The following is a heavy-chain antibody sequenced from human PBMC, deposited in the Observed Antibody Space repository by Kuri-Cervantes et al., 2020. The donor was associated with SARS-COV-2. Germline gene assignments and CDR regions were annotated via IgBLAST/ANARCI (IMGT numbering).Heavy chain of an antibody. D-gene: IGHD1-1*01. CDR3: AREGQLERPGAYYYYYGMDV. CDR1: GFTFSSYW. CDR2: INSDGSST. V-gene: IGHV3-74*01. Sequence: GGSLRLSCAASGFTFSSYWMHWVRQAPGKGLVWVSRINSDGSSTSYADSVKGRFTISRDNAKNSLYPQMNSLRAEDTAVYYCAREGQLERPGAYYYYYGMDVWGQGTTVTVSS. J-gene: IGHJ6*02.